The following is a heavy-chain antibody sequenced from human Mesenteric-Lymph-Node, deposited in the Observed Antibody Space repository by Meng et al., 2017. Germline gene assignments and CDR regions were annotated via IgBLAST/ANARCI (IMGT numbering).Heavy chain of an antibody. CDR2: IQHSGST. CDR3: AKEKDGSLVY. D-gene: IGHD3-16*02. J-gene: IGHJ4*02. V-gene: IGHV4-4*02. CDR1: GGSSSSNNW. Sequence: QVQLQESGPGLVKPSGTLSLSCTVSGGSSSSNNWWSWVRQLPGKGLEWIGEIQHSGSTSYKPSLRSRVTTSVYKSKNQFSLKLTSVTAADTAIYYCAKEKDGSLVYWGQGTLVTVSS.